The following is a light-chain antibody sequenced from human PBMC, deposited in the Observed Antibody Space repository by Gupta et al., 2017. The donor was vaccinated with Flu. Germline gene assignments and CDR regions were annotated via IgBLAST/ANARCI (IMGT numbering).Light chain of an antibody. CDR2: RIN. Sequence: VTISCSGSSANIGSNDVDWYQQFPGAAPKLLIRRINKRPSGVPDRFSGSRSGTSASLAISGLRAEDEADYYCASWDDALSGEVFGTGTKVTVL. CDR1: SANIGSND. J-gene: IGLJ1*01. V-gene: IGLV1-47*01. CDR3: ASWDDALSGEV.